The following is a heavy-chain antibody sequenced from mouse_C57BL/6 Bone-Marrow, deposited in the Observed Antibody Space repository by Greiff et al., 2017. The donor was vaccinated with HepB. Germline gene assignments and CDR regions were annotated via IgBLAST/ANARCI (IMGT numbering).Heavy chain of an antibody. CDR2: ISNGGGST. D-gene: IGHD1-1*01. CDR1: GFTFSDYY. V-gene: IGHV5-12*01. J-gene: IGHJ1*03. Sequence: EVQRVESGGGLVQPGGSLKLSCAASGFTFSDYYMYWVRQTPEKRLEWVAYISNGGGSTYYPDTVKGRFTISRDNAKNTLYLQMSRLKSEDTAMYYCAIYYGSSYGYFDVWGTGTTVTVSS. CDR3: AIYYGSSYGYFDV.